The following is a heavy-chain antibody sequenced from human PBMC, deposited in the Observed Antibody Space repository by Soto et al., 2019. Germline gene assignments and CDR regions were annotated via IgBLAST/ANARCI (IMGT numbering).Heavy chain of an antibody. CDR1: GFTFSSYG. CDR2: ISYDGSLK. Sequence: QVQLVESGGGVVQPGRSLRLSCVASGFTFSSYGMSWVRQAPGKGLEWVAIISYDGSLKYYGDSVKGRFTISRDNSRNTLYLQMDSLGSEDTAVYYCAKEIIAGSGPWDFDNWGQGTLVTVSS. J-gene: IGHJ4*02. V-gene: IGHV3-30*18. D-gene: IGHD1-26*01. CDR3: AKEIIAGSGPWDFDN.